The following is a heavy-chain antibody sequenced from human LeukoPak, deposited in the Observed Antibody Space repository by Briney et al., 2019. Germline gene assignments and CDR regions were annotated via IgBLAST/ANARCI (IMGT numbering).Heavy chain of an antibody. Sequence: GRSLRLSCAASGFTFSSYGMHWVRQAPGKGLEWVAVISYDGSNKYYADSVKGRFTISRDNSKNTLYLQMNSLRAEDTAVYYCAKDLASYCSGGSCYYFQHWGQGTLVTVSS. D-gene: IGHD2-15*01. J-gene: IGHJ1*01. CDR2: ISYDGSNK. CDR1: GFTFSSYG. V-gene: IGHV3-30*18. CDR3: AKDLASYCSGGSCYYFQH.